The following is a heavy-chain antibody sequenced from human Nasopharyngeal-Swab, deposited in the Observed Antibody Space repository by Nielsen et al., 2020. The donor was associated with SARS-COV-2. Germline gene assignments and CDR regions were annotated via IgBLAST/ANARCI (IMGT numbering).Heavy chain of an antibody. CDR1: GFTLTSYA. J-gene: IGHJ4*02. Sequence: GGSLRLSCAASGFTLTSYAMTWVRQAPGKGLEWVSSISASGVYTFYADSVKGRFTISRDISTNTLYLQMDSLSAEDRALYSCAKDLGAGSSGWNVDHWGQGTLVTVSS. CDR2: ISASGVYT. CDR3: AKDLGAGSSGWNVDH. D-gene: IGHD6-19*01. V-gene: IGHV3-23*01.